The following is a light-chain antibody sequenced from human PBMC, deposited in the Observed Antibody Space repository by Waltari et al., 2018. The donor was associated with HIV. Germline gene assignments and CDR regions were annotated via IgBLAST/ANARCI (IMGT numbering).Light chain of an antibody. Sequence: SFVLTQPPSVSVAPGQTATISCGESNMGYRSVHWYQRKPGQAPVLVVYDDSDRPSGIPERFSGSNSGNTATLTISRVEAGDEADYFCQVWDTSSDHVDYVFGTGTKVTVL. J-gene: IGLJ1*01. CDR1: NMGYRS. CDR3: QVWDTSSDHVDYV. V-gene: IGLV3-21*02. CDR2: DDS.